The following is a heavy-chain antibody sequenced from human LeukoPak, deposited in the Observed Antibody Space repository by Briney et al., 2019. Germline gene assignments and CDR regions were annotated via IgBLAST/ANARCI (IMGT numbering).Heavy chain of an antibody. CDR2: MNPNSGNT. V-gene: IGHV1-8*01. CDR3: ARGRGSYSRGHNWFDP. CDR1: GYTFTSYD. J-gene: IGHJ5*02. Sequence: ASVKVSCKASGYTFTSYDINWVRQATGQGLEWMGWMNPNSGNTGYAQKFQGRVTMTRNTSISTAYMELSSLRSEDTAVYYCARGRGSYSRGHNWFDPWGQGTLVTVSS. D-gene: IGHD1-26*01.